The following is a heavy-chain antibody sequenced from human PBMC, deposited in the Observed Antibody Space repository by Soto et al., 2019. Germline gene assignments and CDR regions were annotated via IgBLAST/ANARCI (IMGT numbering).Heavy chain of an antibody. Sequence: GGSLRLSCAVSGFTVSNNYMNWVRQAPGKGLEWVSVIYSGGKTYYADSVKGRFTISRDNSKNTLYLQMNSLRAEDTAVYYCARRYSTNGDYFDYWGHGTLVTVSS. V-gene: IGHV3-66*01. D-gene: IGHD2-2*01. CDR3: ARRYSTNGDYFDY. CDR1: GFTVSNNY. J-gene: IGHJ4*01. CDR2: IYSGGKT.